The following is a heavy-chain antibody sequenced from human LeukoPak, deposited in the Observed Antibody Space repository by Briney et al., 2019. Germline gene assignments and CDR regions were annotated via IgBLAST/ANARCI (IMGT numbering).Heavy chain of an antibody. Sequence: GGSLRLSCAASGFTFTSHWMSWVRQAPGKGLEWVASITPDGSGEYYVDSVKGRFTISRDNAKDSLFLQMNSLGAEDTAVYYCARLQGAYTTYDYWGQGTLVTVSS. D-gene: IGHD2/OR15-2a*01. J-gene: IGHJ4*02. CDR3: ARLQGAYTTYDY. CDR2: ITPDGSGE. CDR1: GFTFTSHW. V-gene: IGHV3-7*01.